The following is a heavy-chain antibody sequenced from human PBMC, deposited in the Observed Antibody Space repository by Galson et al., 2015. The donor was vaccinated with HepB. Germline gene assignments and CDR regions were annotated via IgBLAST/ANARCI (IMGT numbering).Heavy chain of an antibody. J-gene: IGHJ4*02. CDR2: INPSGGTT. D-gene: IGHD2/OR15-2a*01. CDR3: ARDSRHTTYVFGY. Sequence: SVKVSCKASGYTFTSYYMHWVRQAPGQGLEWMGIINPSGGTTNYAQKFQGRVTMTRDTSTSTVYMELSSLRSEDTAVYYCARDSRHTTYVFGYWGQGTLVTVSS. CDR1: GYTFTSYY. V-gene: IGHV1-46*01.